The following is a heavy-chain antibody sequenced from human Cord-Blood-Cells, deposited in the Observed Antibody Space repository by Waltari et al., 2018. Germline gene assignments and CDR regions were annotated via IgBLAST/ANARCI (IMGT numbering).Heavy chain of an antibody. J-gene: IGHJ4*02. Sequence: QLQLQESGPGLVKPSETLSLTCTVSGGSISSSSYYWGWIRQPPGKGLEWIGSIYYSGSTYYNPSLKSRVTISVDTSKNQFSLKLSSVTAADTAVYYCARRRITIFGVVIRPHYFDYWGQGTLVTVSS. D-gene: IGHD3-3*01. CDR2: IYYSGST. V-gene: IGHV4-39*01. CDR1: GGSISSSSYY. CDR3: ARRRITIFGVVIRPHYFDY.